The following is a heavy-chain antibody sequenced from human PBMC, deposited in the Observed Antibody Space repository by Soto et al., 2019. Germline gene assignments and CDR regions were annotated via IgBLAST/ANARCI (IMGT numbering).Heavy chain of an antibody. V-gene: IGHV3-23*01. CDR3: AKDRRAGGNYGFYSDL. D-gene: IGHD3-10*01. J-gene: IGHJ5*02. CDR1: GFTFSSYG. CDR2: SSATGAGT. Sequence: EVQLLESGGGLVQPGGSLRLSCAASGFTFSSYGMTWVRQAPGKGLEWVSFSSATGAGTYYADSVKGRFTISRANYQKTLYLQMTSLRVDDTALDYCAKDRRAGGNYGFYSDLWGQGALVMVSS.